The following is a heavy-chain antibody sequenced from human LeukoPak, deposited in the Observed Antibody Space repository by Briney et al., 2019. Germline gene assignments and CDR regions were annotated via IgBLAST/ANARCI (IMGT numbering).Heavy chain of an antibody. CDR1: GGSISSSSYY. CDR3: ARDRDYYDSSGYLLWGPIHAFDI. V-gene: IGHV4-39*07. CDR2: IYYSGST. D-gene: IGHD3-22*01. Sequence: PSETLSLTCTVSGGSISSSSYYWGWIRQPPGKGLEWIGSIYYSGSTYYNPSLKSRVTISVDTSKNQFSLKLSSVTAADTAVYYCARDRDYYDSSGYLLWGPIHAFDIWGQGTMVTVSS. J-gene: IGHJ3*02.